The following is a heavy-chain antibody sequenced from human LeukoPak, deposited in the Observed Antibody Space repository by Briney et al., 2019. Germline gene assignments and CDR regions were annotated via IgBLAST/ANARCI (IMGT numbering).Heavy chain of an antibody. CDR1: GFTFSSYG. Sequence: GTSLRLFCAASGFTFSSYGMNWVRQAPGKGLEWVAVIWYDGSKKYYVDSVKGRFTISRDSSKNTVDLQVDSLRAEDTALYYCTRENGGDGYRGGTFDIWGQGTMVTVSS. D-gene: IGHD5-24*01. CDR2: IWYDGSKK. CDR3: TRENGGDGYRGGTFDI. V-gene: IGHV3-33*01. J-gene: IGHJ3*02.